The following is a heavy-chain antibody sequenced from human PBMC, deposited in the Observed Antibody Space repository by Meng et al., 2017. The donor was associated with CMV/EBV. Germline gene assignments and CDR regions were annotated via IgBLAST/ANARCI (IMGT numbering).Heavy chain of an antibody. CDR3: ARFFTPVRSSRVVPAAMSYYYGMDV. Sequence: GESLKISCAASGFTFSSYAMHWVRQAPGKGLEWVAVISYDGSNKYYADSVKGRFTISRDNSKNTLYLQMNSLRAEDTAVYYCARFFTPVRSSRVVPAAMSYYYGMDVWGQGTTVTSP. D-gene: IGHD2-2*01. CDR1: GFTFSSYA. J-gene: IGHJ6*02. V-gene: IGHV3-30*04. CDR2: ISYDGSNK.